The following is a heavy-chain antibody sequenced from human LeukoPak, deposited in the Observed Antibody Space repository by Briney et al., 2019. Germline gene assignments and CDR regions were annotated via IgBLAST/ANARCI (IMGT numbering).Heavy chain of an antibody. CDR3: ARDSSRGDFEY. V-gene: IGHV3-7*01. Sequence: PGGAVTLPCPASGFTFSHYWMRWVRRAPGKGLEWVANIKHGGSQKEHVASVQGRFTISRDHAKNALFLQMNSLRAEDTAVYFCARDSSRGDFEYWGQGTLATVSS. CDR2: IKHGGSQK. J-gene: IGHJ4*02. D-gene: IGHD3-10*01. CDR1: GFTFSHYW.